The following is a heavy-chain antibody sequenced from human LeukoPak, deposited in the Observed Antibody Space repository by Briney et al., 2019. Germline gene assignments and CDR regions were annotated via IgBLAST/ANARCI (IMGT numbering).Heavy chain of an antibody. D-gene: IGHD4-23*01. Sequence: GGSLRLSCAASGFTFDDYTMHWVRQAPGKGLEWVSLISWDGGSTYYADSVKGRFTIFRDNAKNSLYLQMNSLRAEDTAVYYCVRSDGGNPLTNWGQGTLVTVSS. J-gene: IGHJ4*02. CDR3: VRSDGGNPLTN. CDR2: ISWDGGST. V-gene: IGHV3-43*01. CDR1: GFTFDDYT.